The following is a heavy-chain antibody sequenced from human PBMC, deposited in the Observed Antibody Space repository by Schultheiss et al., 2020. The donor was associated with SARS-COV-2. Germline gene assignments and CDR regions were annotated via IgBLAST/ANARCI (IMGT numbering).Heavy chain of an antibody. CDR3: ARVPYCSSTSCYPFDY. J-gene: IGHJ4*02. CDR1: GYSISSGYY. CDR2: INHSGST. D-gene: IGHD2-2*01. V-gene: IGHV4-38-2*02. Sequence: SQTLSLTCTVSGYSISSGYYWGWIRQPPGKGLEWIGEINHSGSTNYNPSLKSRVTISVDTSKNQFSLKLSSVTAADTAVYYCARVPYCSSTSCYPFDYWGQGTLVTVSS.